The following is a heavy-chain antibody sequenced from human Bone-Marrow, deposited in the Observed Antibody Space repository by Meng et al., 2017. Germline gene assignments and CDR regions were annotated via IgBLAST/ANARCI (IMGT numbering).Heavy chain of an antibody. J-gene: IGHJ6*02. CDR3: ARLARTGPDYYYYGMDV. CDR1: GYSFTSYW. Sequence: GGSLRLSCKGSGYSFTSYWIGWVRQMPGKGLEWMGIIYPGDSDTRYSPSFQGQVTISADKSISTAYLQWSSLEASDTAMYYCARLARTGPDYYYYGMDVWGQGTTVTVSS. V-gene: IGHV5-51*01. CDR2: IYPGDSDT.